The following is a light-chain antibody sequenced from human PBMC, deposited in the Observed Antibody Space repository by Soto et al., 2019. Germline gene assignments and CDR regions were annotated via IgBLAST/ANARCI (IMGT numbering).Light chain of an antibody. J-gene: IGKJ1*01. CDR2: KAS. CDR1: HSISSW. Sequence: DIQMTQSPSTLSASVGDRVTITCRASHSISSWLVWYQQKPGKAPKLLIYKASSLESGVPSRFSGSGSGTEFTLTISSLQPGDFATYYCQQYNSYPWTFGQGTKVEIK. CDR3: QQYNSYPWT. V-gene: IGKV1-5*03.